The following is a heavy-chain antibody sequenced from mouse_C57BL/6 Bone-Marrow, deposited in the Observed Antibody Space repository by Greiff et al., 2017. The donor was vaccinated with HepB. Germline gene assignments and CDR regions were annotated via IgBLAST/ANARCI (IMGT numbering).Heavy chain of an antibody. CDR1: GYAFSSSW. CDR2: IYPGDGDT. J-gene: IGHJ4*01. Sequence: VQLVESGPELVKPGASVKISCKASGYAFSSSWMNWVKQRPGKGLEWIGRIYPGDGDTNYNGKFKGKATLTADKSSSTAYMQLSSLTSEDSAGYFCARGGYYGRDYYAMDYWGQGTSVTVSS. CDR3: ARGGYYGRDYYAMDY. V-gene: IGHV1-82*01. D-gene: IGHD1-1*01.